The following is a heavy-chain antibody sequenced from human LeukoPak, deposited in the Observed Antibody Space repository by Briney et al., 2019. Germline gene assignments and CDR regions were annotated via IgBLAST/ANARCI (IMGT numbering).Heavy chain of an antibody. V-gene: IGHV3-11*01. CDR1: GGSISSGGYY. CDR3: AKNSGSYG. D-gene: IGHD1-26*01. CDR2: ISSSGSTI. J-gene: IGHJ4*02. Sequence: LSLTCTVSGGSISSGGYYWSWIRQAPGKGLEWVSYISSSGSTIYYADSVKGRFTISRDNAKNSLYLQMNSLRAEDTAVYYCAKNSGSYGWGQGTLVTVSS.